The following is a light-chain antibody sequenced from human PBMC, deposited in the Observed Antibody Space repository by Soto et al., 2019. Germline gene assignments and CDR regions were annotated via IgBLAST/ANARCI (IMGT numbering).Light chain of an antibody. V-gene: IGKV3-11*01. CDR3: QQRSNWPSIT. J-gene: IGKJ5*01. Sequence: FRQSPGTVSLSPGERATLSCRASQSVSSNLAWYQQKPGQAPRLLIYDASNRATGIPARFSGSGSGTDFTLTISSLEPEDFAVYYCQQRSNWPSITFGQGTRLEVK. CDR1: QSVSSN. CDR2: DAS.